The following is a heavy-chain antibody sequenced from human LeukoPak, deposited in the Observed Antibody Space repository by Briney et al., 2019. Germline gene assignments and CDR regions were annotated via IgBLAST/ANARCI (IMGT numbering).Heavy chain of an antibody. J-gene: IGHJ4*02. D-gene: IGHD6-19*01. CDR1: GFTFDDYA. CDR3: AKDRNAYSSGWYVY. CDR2: ISGSGGST. Sequence: GRSLRLSCAASGFTFDDYAMHWVRQAPGKGLEWVSAISGSGGSTYYADSVKGRFTISRDNSKNTLYLQMNSLRAEDTAVYYCAKDRNAYSSGWYVYWGQGTLVTVS. V-gene: IGHV3-23*01.